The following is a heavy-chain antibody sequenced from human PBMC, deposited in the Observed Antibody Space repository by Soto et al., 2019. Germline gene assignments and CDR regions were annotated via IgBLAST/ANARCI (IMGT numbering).Heavy chain of an antibody. CDR1: GYTFTGYY. J-gene: IGHJ4*02. CDR3: ARSHSSSWYIFDY. CDR2: INPNSGGT. Sequence: ASVKVSCKASGYTFTGYYMHWVRQAPGQGLEWMGWINPNSGGTNYAQKFQGWVTMTRDTSISTAYMELGRLRSDDTAVYYCARSHSSSWYIFDYWGQGTLVTVSS. D-gene: IGHD6-13*01. V-gene: IGHV1-2*04.